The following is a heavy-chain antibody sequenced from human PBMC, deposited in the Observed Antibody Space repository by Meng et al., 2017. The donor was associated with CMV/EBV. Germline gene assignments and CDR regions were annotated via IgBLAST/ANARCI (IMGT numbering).Heavy chain of an antibody. CDR2: ISGSGGST. V-gene: IGHV3-23*01. CDR1: GFTFSSYA. CDR3: AKTGYSSGRTDYFDY. J-gene: IGHJ4*02. D-gene: IGHD6-19*01. Sequence: SGFTFSSYAMNWVRQAPGKGLEWVSAISGSGGSTYYADSVKGRFTISRDNSKNTLYLQMNSLRAEDTAVYYCAKTGYSSGRTDYFDYWGQGTLVTVSS.